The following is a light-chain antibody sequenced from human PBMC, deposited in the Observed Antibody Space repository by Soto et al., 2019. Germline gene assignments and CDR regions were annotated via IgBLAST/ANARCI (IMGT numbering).Light chain of an antibody. CDR2: RNN. V-gene: IGLV1-47*01. Sequence: QSVLTQPPSASGTPGQRVTISCSGSSYNIGSNYVYWYQQLPGTAPKLLIYRNNQRPSGVPDRFSGSKSGTSASLAISGLRSEDEADYYCAAWDDSLSGGEVFGGGTKLTVL. CDR1: SYNIGSNY. J-gene: IGLJ2*01. CDR3: AAWDDSLSGGEV.